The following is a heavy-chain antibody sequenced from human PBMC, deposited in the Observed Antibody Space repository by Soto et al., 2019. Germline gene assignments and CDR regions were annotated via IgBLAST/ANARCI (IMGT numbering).Heavy chain of an antibody. J-gene: IGHJ4*02. CDR2: ISGSGGST. CDR1: GFTFSSYA. V-gene: IGHV3-23*01. D-gene: IGHD1-26*01. Sequence: EVQLLESGGGLVQPGGSLRLSCAASGFTFSSYAMSWVRQAPGKGLEWVSAISGSGGSTYYADSVKGRFTISRDNSKNTLYLQMNSLRAEDTAVYYCARDQYSGSYYALAPLDYWGQGTLVTVSS. CDR3: ARDQYSGSYYALAPLDY.